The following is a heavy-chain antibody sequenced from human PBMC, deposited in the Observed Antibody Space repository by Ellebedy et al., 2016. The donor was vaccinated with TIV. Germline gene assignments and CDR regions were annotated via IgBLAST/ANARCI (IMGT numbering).Heavy chain of an antibody. CDR2: IYYSGST. Sequence: SETLSLTXTVSGGSISSGGYYWSWIRQHPGKGLEWIGYIYYSGSTNYNPSLKSRVTISVDTSKNQFSLKLSSVTAADTAVYYCARRVYCSGGSCYFPWGQGTLVTVSS. CDR3: ARRVYCSGGSCYFP. J-gene: IGHJ5*02. V-gene: IGHV4-61*08. CDR1: GGSISSGGYY. D-gene: IGHD2-15*01.